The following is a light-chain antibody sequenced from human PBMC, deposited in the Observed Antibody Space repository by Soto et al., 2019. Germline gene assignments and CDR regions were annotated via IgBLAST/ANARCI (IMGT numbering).Light chain of an antibody. V-gene: IGKV3-11*01. CDR1: QSVSSY. J-gene: IGKJ2*01. CDR2: DAS. CDR3: QHRSDWPPYT. Sequence: EIVLTQSPATLSLSPGERATLSCRASQSVSSYLAWYQQKPGQAPTRLIYDASNRATGIPARFSGSGSGPDFPLTIGSLEPEDFAVYYCQHRSDWPPYTFGQGTKLEVK.